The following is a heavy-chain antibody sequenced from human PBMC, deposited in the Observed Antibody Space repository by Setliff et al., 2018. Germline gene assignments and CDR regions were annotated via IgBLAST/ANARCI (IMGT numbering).Heavy chain of an antibody. CDR3: ARYGTEYGDYEIPGDV. CDR2: INHSGSS. CDR1: GGSFSGYY. V-gene: IGHV4-34*01. D-gene: IGHD4-17*01. J-gene: IGHJ6*04. Sequence: SETLSLICAVYGGSFSGYYWTWIRQPPGKGLEWIGEINHSGSSNNNPSLKGRVSISVDTSKKQFYLKLTSVTAADTAVYYCARYGTEYGDYEIPGDVWGKGTTVTVSS.